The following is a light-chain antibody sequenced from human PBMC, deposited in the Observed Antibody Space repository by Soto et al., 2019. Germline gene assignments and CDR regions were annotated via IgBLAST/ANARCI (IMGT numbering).Light chain of an antibody. J-gene: IGKJ1*01. Sequence: DVVMTQSPLSLPVTLGQPASISCRSSQSLVHSDGNTYLNWFQQRPGQSPRRLIYKVSNRDSGVPDRFSGSGSDTDFTLKISRVEAEDVGVYYCRPGTHWPPTFGQGTKVEIK. CDR2: KVS. CDR3: RPGTHWPPT. V-gene: IGKV2-30*02. CDR1: QSLVHSDGNTY.